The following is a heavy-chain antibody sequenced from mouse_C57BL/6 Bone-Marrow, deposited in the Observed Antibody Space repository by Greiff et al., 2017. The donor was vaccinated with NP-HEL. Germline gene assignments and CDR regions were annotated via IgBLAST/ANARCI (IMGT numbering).Heavy chain of an antibody. CDR3: ARWSYYDYLFAY. Sequence: QVQLKQPGAELVRPGTSVKLSCKASGYTFTSYWMHWVKQRPGQGLEWIGVIDPSDSYTNYNQKFKGKATLTVDTSSSTAYMQLSSLTSEDSAVYYCARWSYYDYLFAYWGQGTLVTVSA. V-gene: IGHV1-59*01. CDR2: IDPSDSYT. J-gene: IGHJ3*01. D-gene: IGHD2-4*01. CDR1: GYTFTSYW.